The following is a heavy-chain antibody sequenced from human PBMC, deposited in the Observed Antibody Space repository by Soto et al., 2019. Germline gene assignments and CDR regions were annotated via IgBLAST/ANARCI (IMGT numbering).Heavy chain of an antibody. V-gene: IGHV3-30*18. CDR2: ISYDGSNK. D-gene: IGHD6-13*01. J-gene: IGHJ4*02. Sequence: QVQLVESGGGVVQPGRSLRLSCAASGFTFSSYGMHWVRQAPGKGLEWVAVISYDGSNKYYADSVKGRFTISRDNSKNTLYLQMNSLRAEDTAVYYWAEVYRSSLCHFDYWGQGTLVTVSS. CDR3: AEVYRSSLCHFDY. CDR1: GFTFSSYG.